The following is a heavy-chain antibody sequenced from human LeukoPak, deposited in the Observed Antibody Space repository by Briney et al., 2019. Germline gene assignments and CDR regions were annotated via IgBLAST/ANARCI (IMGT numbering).Heavy chain of an antibody. D-gene: IGHD3-10*01. CDR3: ARKLLWFGDASAWFDP. V-gene: IGHV4-39*01. Sequence: SETLSLTCTVSGGSISSSSDYWGWIRQAPGKGLEWIGGIYYHENTYYNSSLKSRVTISVDTSKNQFSLKLSSVTAADTAVYYCARKLLWFGDASAWFDPWGQGTLVTVSS. CDR1: GGSISSSSDY. J-gene: IGHJ5*02. CDR2: IYYHENT.